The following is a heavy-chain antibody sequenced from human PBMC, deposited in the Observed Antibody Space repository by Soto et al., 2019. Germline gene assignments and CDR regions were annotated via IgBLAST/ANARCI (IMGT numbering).Heavy chain of an antibody. D-gene: IGHD4-17*01. CDR2: IYSGGST. V-gene: IGHV3-66*01. CDR3: ARARGDYANYFDY. J-gene: IGHJ4*02. Sequence: PGGSLRLSCAASGFTVSSNYMSWVRQAPGKGLEWVSVIYSGGSTNYADSVKGRFTISRDNSKNTLYLQMNSLRAEDTAVYYCARARGDYANYFDYWGQGTLVTVSS. CDR1: GFTVSSNY.